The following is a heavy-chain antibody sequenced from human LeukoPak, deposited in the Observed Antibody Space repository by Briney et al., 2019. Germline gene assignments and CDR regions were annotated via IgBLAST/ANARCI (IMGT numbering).Heavy chain of an antibody. J-gene: IGHJ3*02. CDR2: ISKDGSKT. CDR1: GFTFSDHV. D-gene: IGHD1-7*01. V-gene: IGHV3-30*17. Sequence: GRSLRLSCAASGFTFSDHVMYWVRQAPGMGLEWVAVISKDGSKTFYAGSVEGRFTFSRDNSENTLYLQMNYLKPEDTAVYYCAKDEGTIWNSKNDPFDIWGQGTMVTVSS. CDR3: AKDEGTIWNSKNDPFDI.